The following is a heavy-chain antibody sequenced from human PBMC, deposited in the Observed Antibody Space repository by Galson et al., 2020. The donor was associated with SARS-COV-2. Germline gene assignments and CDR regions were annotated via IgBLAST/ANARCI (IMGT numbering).Heavy chain of an antibody. D-gene: IGHD2-8*01. J-gene: IGHJ4*02. CDR3: VRNAYGFDY. CDR2: TFYRSKSYH. Sequence: SQNLSLTCAISGDSVSGNVGAWNWIRQSPSRGLEWLGRTFYRSKSYHHSADSLKSRMSITPDTSKNQFSLQLHSVTPEDTAVYYGVRNAYGFDYWGQGMLVIVSS. CDR1: GDSVSGNVGA. V-gene: IGHV6-1*01.